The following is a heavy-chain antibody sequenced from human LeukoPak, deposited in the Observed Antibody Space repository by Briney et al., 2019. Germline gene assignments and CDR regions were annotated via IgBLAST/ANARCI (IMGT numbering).Heavy chain of an antibody. J-gene: IGHJ4*02. CDR2: IYTSGYT. CDR3: ATDLHHPY. D-gene: IGHD3/OR15-3a*01. V-gene: IGHV4-4*07. Sequence: SETLSLTCTVTGVSISPYYWNWIRQPAGEGLEWIVRIYTSGYTNYNPSLKSRVTMSLDTSMNQFSLKLISVTPADTAGYYCATDLHHPYWGQGTLVTVSS. CDR1: GVSISPYY.